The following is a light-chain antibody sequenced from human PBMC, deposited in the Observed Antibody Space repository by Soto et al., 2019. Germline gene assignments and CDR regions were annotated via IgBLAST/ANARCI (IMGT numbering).Light chain of an antibody. CDR1: NIGSKI. J-gene: IGLJ1*01. CDR2: RDS. CDR3: QVWDSRTANYV. V-gene: IGLV3-9*01. Sequence: SYELTQPLSVSVALGQTARITCGENNIGSKIVHWYQQKPGQAPVLVIYRDSTRPSGIPERFSGSNSGNTATLTVSRAQAGDEADYYCQVWDSRTANYVFGTGTKVTVL.